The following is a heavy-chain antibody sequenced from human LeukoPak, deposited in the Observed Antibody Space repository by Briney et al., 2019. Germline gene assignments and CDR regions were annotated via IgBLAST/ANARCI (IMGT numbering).Heavy chain of an antibody. J-gene: IGHJ4*02. D-gene: IGHD5-18*01. CDR2: INPNSGGT. Sequence: ASVKVSCKASGYTFTGYYMHWVRQAPGQGLEWMGWINPNSGGTNYAQKFQGRVTMTRDTSISTAYMELSRLRSDNTAVYYCAREWSLKKKIQLWLRVGYYFDYWGQGTLVTVSS. V-gene: IGHV1-2*02. CDR1: GYTFTGYY. CDR3: AREWSLKKKIQLWLRVGYYFDY.